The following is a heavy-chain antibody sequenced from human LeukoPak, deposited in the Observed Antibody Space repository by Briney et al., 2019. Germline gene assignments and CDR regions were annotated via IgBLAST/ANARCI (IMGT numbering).Heavy chain of an antibody. D-gene: IGHD3-9*01. Sequence: SQTLSLTCTVSGGSISSGGYYWSWIRQHPGKGLEWIGYIYYSGSTYYNPSLKSRVTISVDTSKNQFSLKLSSVTAADTAVYYCAKDEVRYFDWSHHYYYGMDVWGKGTTVTVSS. J-gene: IGHJ6*04. CDR3: AKDEVRYFDWSHHYYYGMDV. CDR1: GGSISSGGYY. V-gene: IGHV4-31*03. CDR2: IYYSGST.